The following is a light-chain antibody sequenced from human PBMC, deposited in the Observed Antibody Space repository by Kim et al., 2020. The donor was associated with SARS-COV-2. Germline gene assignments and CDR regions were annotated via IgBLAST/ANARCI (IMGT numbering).Light chain of an antibody. Sequence: LSASIGDRVTISCRASQSISSYLNWYQRKPGKAPKLLIYKASNLENGVPSRFSGSGSGTEFTLTISSLQPADCATYYCQQYNTMWTFGQGTKLEI. J-gene: IGKJ1*01. CDR3: QQYNTMWT. CDR2: KAS. CDR1: QSISSY. V-gene: IGKV1-5*03.